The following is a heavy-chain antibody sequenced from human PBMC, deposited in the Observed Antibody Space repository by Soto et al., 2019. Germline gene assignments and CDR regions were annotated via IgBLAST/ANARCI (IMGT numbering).Heavy chain of an antibody. D-gene: IGHD6-13*01. Sequence: QVQLVESGGGVVQPGRSLRLSCAASGFTFSSYGMHWVRQAPGKGLEWVAVIWYDGSNKYYADSVKGRFTISRDNSKNTLYLQMNSLRAEDTTVYYCARGSRPRTYSSPPAFIDYWGQGTLVTVSS. CDR3: ARGSRPRTYSSPPAFIDY. J-gene: IGHJ4*02. CDR2: IWYDGSNK. V-gene: IGHV3-33*01. CDR1: GFTFSSYG.